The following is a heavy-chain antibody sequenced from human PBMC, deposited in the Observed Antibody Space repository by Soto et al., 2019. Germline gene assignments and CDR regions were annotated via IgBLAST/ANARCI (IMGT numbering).Heavy chain of an antibody. Sequence: SETLSLTCTVSGASFISSYWSWIRQPPGKGLEWIGYIYYSGSTNYNPSLKSRVTISVDTSKKQVSLKLSSVSAADTARYFCAGYCSSSIRPEDHYFDLQVWGQATTVTVSS. V-gene: IGHV4-59*01. CDR3: AGYCSSSIRPEDHYFDLQV. J-gene: IGHJ6*02. CDR1: GASFISSY. CDR2: IYYSGST. D-gene: IGHD2-2*01.